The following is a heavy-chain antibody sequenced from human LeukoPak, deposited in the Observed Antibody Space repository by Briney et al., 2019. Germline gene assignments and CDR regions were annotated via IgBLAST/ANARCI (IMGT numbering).Heavy chain of an antibody. CDR1: GFTFSTYS. CDR2: ISYSSSTI. D-gene: IGHD6-13*01. J-gene: IGHJ6*03. Sequence: GGSLRLSCAASGFTFSTYSMNWVRQAPGKGLEWVSYISYSSSTISYADSVKGRFTISRDNAKNTLYLQMNSLRAEDTAVYYCARGQGSSSWDYYYYYYMDVWGKGTTVTVSS. V-gene: IGHV3-48*04. CDR3: ARGQGSSSWDYYYYYYMDV.